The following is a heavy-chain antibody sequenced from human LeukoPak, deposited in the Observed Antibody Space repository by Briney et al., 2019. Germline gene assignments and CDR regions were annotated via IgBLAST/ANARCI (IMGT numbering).Heavy chain of an antibody. CDR1: GFTFSSYA. V-gene: IGHV3-23*01. D-gene: IGHD6-13*01. CDR3: AKAQDPIAAAGTSPFDY. J-gene: IGHJ4*02. CDR2: ISGSGGST. Sequence: GGSLRLSCAASGFTFSSYAMSWVRQAPGKGLEWVSAISGSGGSTFYADSVKGRFTISRDNSKNTLSLQMNSLRAEDTAVYYCAKAQDPIAAAGTSPFDYWGQGTLVTVSS.